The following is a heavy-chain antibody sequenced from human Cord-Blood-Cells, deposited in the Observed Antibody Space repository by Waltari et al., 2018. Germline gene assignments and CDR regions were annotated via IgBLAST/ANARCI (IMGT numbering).Heavy chain of an antibody. Sequence: QVQLQEAGPGLVKPSETLSLTCAVYGHPISSGYYWGWIRQPPGKGLEWIGSIYHSGSTYYNPSLKSRVTISVDTSKNQFSLKLSSVTAADTAVYYCARDFTKYSSSWYDAFDIWGQGTMVTVSS. CDR1: GHPISSGYY. V-gene: IGHV4-38-2*02. CDR3: ARDFTKYSSSWYDAFDI. J-gene: IGHJ3*02. D-gene: IGHD6-13*01. CDR2: IYHSGST.